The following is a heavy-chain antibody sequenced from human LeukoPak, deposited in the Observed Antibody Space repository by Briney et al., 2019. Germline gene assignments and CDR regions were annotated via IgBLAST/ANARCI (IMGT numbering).Heavy chain of an antibody. CDR3: ARDRGTWNDDGFDY. Sequence: SETLSLTCTVSGVSISSYYWSWIRQPPGKGLEWIGYIYYSGSTNYNPSLKSRVTISVDTSKNHFSLKLSSVTAADTAVYYCARDRGTWNDDGFDYWGQGTLVTVSS. V-gene: IGHV4-59*01. CDR1: GVSISSYY. J-gene: IGHJ4*02. D-gene: IGHD1-1*01. CDR2: IYYSGST.